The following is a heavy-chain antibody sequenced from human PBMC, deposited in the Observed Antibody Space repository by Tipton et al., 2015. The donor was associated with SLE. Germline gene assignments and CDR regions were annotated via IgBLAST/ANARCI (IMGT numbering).Heavy chain of an antibody. Sequence: QLVQSGAEVKKPGASVKVSCKASGYTFTSYGISWVRQAPGQGLEWMGWISTYNGNTNYAQKLQGRVTMTTDTSTSTAYMELRSLRADDTAVYYGASTRGGEAAAAFDYWGQGTLVTVSS. J-gene: IGHJ4*02. D-gene: IGHD2-2*01. V-gene: IGHV1-18*01. CDR2: ISTYNGNT. CDR1: GYTFTSYG. CDR3: ASTRGGEAAAAFDY.